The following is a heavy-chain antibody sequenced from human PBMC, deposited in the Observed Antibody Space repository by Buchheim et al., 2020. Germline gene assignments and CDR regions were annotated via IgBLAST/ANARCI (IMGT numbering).Heavy chain of an antibody. CDR3: ARAGSVGSVDF. D-gene: IGHD3-10*01. V-gene: IGHV3-7*01. Sequence: VQLEESGGGVVQPGRSLRLSCVASGFNFGTLWMSWVRQVPGKGLEWVANINQNGGEKYYVDSVEGRFTISRDNAKNSLYLQMSSLRVEDTAVYYCARAGSVGSVDFWGQGTL. J-gene: IGHJ4*02. CDR2: INQNGGEK. CDR1: GFNFGTLW.